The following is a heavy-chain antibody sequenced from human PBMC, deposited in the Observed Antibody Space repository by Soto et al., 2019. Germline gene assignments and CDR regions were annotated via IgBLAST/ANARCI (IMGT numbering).Heavy chain of an antibody. V-gene: IGHV4-59*01. CDR2: IFYTGST. CDR1: GGSLSGYD. J-gene: IGHJ4*02. CDR3: ARSGHSFGGVV. Sequence: PXXTLSLPCTVSGGSLSGYDCSWIRQPPGKGLEYIGYIFYTGSTSYNASLTSRVAISLDTPNNQISLKLKSVTAADTAVYYCARSGHSFGGVVWGQGILATVSS. D-gene: IGHD3-16*01.